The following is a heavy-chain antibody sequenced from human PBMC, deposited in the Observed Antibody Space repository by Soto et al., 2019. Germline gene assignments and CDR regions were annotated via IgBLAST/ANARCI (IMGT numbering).Heavy chain of an antibody. Sequence: QVQLVESGGGVVQPGRSLRLSCAASGFTFSSYGMHWVRQAPGKGLEWVAVIWYDGSNKYYADSVKGRFTISRDNSKNTLYLQMNSLRAEDTAVYYCAANWGSTPGRRDYYYGMDVWGQGTTVTVSS. CDR3: AANWGSTPGRRDYYYGMDV. D-gene: IGHD7-27*01. CDR1: GFTFSSYG. CDR2: IWYDGSNK. J-gene: IGHJ6*02. V-gene: IGHV3-33*01.